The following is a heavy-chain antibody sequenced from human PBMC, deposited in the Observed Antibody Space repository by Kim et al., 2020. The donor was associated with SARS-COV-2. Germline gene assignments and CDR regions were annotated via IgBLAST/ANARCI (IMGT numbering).Heavy chain of an antibody. D-gene: IGHD3-22*01. V-gene: IGHV3-30*18. CDR2: ISYGGSNK. J-gene: IGHJ4*02. Sequence: GGSLRLSCAASGFTFSNYGMHWVRQAPGKGLEWVAVISYGGSNKYYADSVRGRFTISRDNSKNTLYLQMNSLRAEDTAVYYCAKQTYYYDSSGYYLFDYWGPGNLVTVSS. CDR1: GFTFSNYG. CDR3: AKQTYYYDSSGYYLFDY.